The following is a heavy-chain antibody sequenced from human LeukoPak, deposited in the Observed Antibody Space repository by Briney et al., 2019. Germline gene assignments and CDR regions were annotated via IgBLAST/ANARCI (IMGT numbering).Heavy chain of an antibody. V-gene: IGHV4-31*03. CDR2: ISYSGRT. J-gene: IGHJ3*02. CDR1: GASISSGGSY. Sequence: SQTLSLTCTVSGASISSGGSYWSWIRQHPGRGLECIGYISYSGRTYYNPSLKSRVTISVDTSKNQLSLKLRSVTAADTAVYYCARQDSGTYLNPLDIWGQGTVVTVSS. CDR3: ARQDSGTYLNPLDI. D-gene: IGHD1-26*01.